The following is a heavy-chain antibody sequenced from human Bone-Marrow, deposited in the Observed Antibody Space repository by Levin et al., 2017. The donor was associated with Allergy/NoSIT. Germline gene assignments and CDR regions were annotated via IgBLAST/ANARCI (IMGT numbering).Heavy chain of an antibody. J-gene: IGHJ4*02. CDR3: ARNGAWSFEF. V-gene: IGHV3-7*02. CDR2: INRDGGDG. D-gene: IGHD2-8*01. CDR1: GFTFSGYW. Sequence: SCASSGFTFSGYWMAWVRQAPGKGLEWVANINRDGGDGYYVDSVKGRFTISRDNARNSLDLQMNSLRVEDTAVDYCARNGAWSFEFWGQGTLVTVSS.